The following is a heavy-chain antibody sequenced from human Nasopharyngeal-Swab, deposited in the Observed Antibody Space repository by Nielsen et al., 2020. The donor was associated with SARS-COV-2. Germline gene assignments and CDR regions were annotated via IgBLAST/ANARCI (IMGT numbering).Heavy chain of an antibody. Sequence: VLQAPGQGFEWLGGIIPILDTASYAQRFQGRVTITADESTSTAYMELSSLRSEDTAIYYCARRFRPYGSGMQHYHLYGMDVWGQGTTVTVSS. V-gene: IGHV1-69*01. CDR2: IIPILDTA. CDR3: ARRFRPYGSGMQHYHLYGMDV. J-gene: IGHJ6*02. D-gene: IGHD3-10*01.